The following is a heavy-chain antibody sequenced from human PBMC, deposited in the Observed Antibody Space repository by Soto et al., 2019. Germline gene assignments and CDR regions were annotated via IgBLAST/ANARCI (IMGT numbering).Heavy chain of an antibody. V-gene: IGHV3-7*05. J-gene: IGHJ3*02. CDR1: GFTFGGSW. Sequence: EVQLVESGGGLVQPGGSLRLSCAASGFTFGGSWMTWVRQAPGKGLEWVANIKQDGSEKYYGDSERGRFTISRDNAKNSLYLQMNSLRAEDTAVYYCARDRLSSAWHDAFDIWGQGTMVTVSS. D-gene: IGHD6-19*01. CDR3: ARDRLSSAWHDAFDI. CDR2: IKQDGSEK.